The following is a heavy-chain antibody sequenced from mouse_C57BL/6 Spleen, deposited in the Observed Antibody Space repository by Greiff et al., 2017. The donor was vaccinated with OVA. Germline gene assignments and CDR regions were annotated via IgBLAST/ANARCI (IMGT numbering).Heavy chain of an antibody. CDR1: GYTFTDYE. Sequence: QVQLQQSGAELVRPGASVTLSCKASGYTFTDYEMHWVKQTPVHGLEWIGAIDPETGGTAYNQKFKGKAILTADKSSSTAYMELRSLTTEDSAVYYWTREEKLLRYPDYWGQGTTLTVSS. V-gene: IGHV1-15*01. J-gene: IGHJ2*01. D-gene: IGHD1-1*01. CDR2: IDPETGGT. CDR3: TREEKLLRYPDY.